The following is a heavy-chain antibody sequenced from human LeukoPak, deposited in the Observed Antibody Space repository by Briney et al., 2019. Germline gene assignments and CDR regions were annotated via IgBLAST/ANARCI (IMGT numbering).Heavy chain of an antibody. J-gene: IGHJ6*02. D-gene: IGHD2-2*01. V-gene: IGHV3-74*01. CDR1: GFTFSSYG. CDR3: ARDSNWADDYYYYGMDV. CDR2: IESDGTGT. Sequence: GGSLRLSCAASGFTFSSYGMHWVRQPPGKGLVWVSHIESDGTGTNYADSVKGRFSISRDNAKNTLYLQMNSLRAEDTAVYYCARDSNWADDYYYYGMDVWGQGTTVTVSS.